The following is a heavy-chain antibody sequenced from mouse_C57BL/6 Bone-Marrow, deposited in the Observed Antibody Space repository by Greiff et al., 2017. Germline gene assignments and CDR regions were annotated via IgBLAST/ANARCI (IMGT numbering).Heavy chain of an antibody. V-gene: IGHV1-19*01. Sequence: VQLQQSGPVLVKPGASVKMSCKASGYTFTDYYMNWVKQSHGKSLEWIGVINPYNGGTSYNQKFKGKATLTVDKSSSTAYMELNSLTSEDSAVYYCARGGQAAQDYFDYWGQGTTLTVSS. D-gene: IGHD3-2*02. CDR2: INPYNGGT. J-gene: IGHJ2*01. CDR3: ARGGQAAQDYFDY. CDR1: GYTFTDYY.